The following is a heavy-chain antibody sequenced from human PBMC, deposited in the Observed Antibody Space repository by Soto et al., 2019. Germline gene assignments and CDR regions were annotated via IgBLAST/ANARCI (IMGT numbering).Heavy chain of an antibody. CDR3: ARDRITMVRGRESWFDP. V-gene: IGHV4-34*01. Sequence: PSETLSLTCAVYGGSFSGYYWGWIRQPPGKGLEWIGEINHSGSTNYNPSLKSRVTISVDTSKNQFSLKLSSVTAADTAVYYCARDRITMVRGRESWFDPWGQGTLVTVSS. J-gene: IGHJ5*02. CDR1: GGSFSGYY. D-gene: IGHD3-10*01. CDR2: INHSGST.